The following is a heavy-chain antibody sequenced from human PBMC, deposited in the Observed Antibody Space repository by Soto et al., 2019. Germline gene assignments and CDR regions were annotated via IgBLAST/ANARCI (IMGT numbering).Heavy chain of an antibody. CDR1: GVSIDNFF. Sequence: QVQLQESGPGLVRPSETLSLTCTVSGVSIDNFFWSWIRQPPGKGLEWIGYWSQGGTAAYMAEGETTSYNPSRESRATISLDLPQNQFSLKLTSVTAADTAVYYCARDRGGITVSSKPLGEWFDPWGQGTLVTVSS. D-gene: IGHD3-16*01. CDR3: ARDRGGITVSSKPLGEWFDP. J-gene: IGHJ5*02. CDR2: WSQGGTAAYMAEGETT. V-gene: IGHV4-59*01.